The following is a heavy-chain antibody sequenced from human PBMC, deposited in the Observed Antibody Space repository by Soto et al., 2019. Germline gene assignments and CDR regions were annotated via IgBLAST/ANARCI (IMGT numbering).Heavy chain of an antibody. Sequence: GESLKISCEGSGYSFSTFWIAWVRQLPGKGLQWMGIIYPSDSDIRYSPSFQGHVTISADKSTNTAYLQWSSLKASDTALYYCARSTSTYHWFDPWGQGTLFTVSS. CDR1: GYSFSTFW. V-gene: IGHV5-51*01. J-gene: IGHJ5*02. CDR2: IYPSDSDI. D-gene: IGHD2-2*01. CDR3: ARSTSTYHWFDP.